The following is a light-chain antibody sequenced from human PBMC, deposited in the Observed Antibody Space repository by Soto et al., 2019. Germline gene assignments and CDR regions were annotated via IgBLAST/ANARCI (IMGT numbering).Light chain of an antibody. CDR2: DVT. CDR3: SSSTTSSTWV. CDR1: SSDVGGYNY. Sequence: QSVLTQPASVSGSPGQSITISCTGTSSDVGGYNYVSWYQQYPGKAPKLMIYDVTTRPSGVSSRFSGSKSGNTASLTISGLQAEDEADYYCSSSTTSSTWVFGAGTKVTVL. V-gene: IGLV2-14*01. J-gene: IGLJ3*02.